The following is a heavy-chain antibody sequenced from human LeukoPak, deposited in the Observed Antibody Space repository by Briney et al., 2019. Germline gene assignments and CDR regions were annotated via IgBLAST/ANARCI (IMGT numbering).Heavy chain of an antibody. V-gene: IGHV6-1*01. Sequence: SQTLSLTCAISGDSVSSNSAAWNWIRQSPSRGLEWLGRTYYRSKWYNDYAFSVQSRITINPDTSRNQFSLQLSSVTPEDTAVYYYASGGSYSFDYWGQGILVTVSS. CDR2: TYYRSKWYN. J-gene: IGHJ4*02. CDR1: GDSVSSNSAA. CDR3: ASGGSYSFDY. D-gene: IGHD1-26*01.